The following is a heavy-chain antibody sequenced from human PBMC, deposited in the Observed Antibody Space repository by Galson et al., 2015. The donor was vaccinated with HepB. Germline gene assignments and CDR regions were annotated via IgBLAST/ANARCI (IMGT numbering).Heavy chain of an antibody. CDR3: AKWPKVVIKSNNWFDP. Sequence: SLRLSCAASGFSFSSYAMSWVRQAPGKGLEWVSAISGSGGSTYYADSVKGRFTSSRDNSKNTLYLQMNSLRAEDTAVYYCAKWPKVVIKSNNWFDPWGQGTLVTVSS. D-gene: IGHD3-22*01. CDR1: GFSFSSYA. V-gene: IGHV3-23*01. CDR2: ISGSGGST. J-gene: IGHJ5*02.